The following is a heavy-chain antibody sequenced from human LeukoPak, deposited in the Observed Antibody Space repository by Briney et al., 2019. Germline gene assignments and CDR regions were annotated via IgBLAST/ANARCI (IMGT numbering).Heavy chain of an antibody. J-gene: IGHJ4*02. Sequence: SETLSLTCTVSGGSISSYYWSWIRQPPGKGLEWIGYIYYSGSTNYNPSLKSRVTISVDTSKNQFSLKLSSVTAADTAVYYCASVSSDDDCVWGSYRLDYWGQGTLVTVSS. V-gene: IGHV4-59*01. CDR3: ASVSSDDDCVWGSYRLDY. CDR1: GGSISSYY. CDR2: IYYSGST. D-gene: IGHD3-16*02.